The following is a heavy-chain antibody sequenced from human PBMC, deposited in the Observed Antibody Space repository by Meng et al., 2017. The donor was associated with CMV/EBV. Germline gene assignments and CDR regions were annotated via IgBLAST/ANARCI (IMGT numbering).Heavy chain of an antibody. V-gene: IGHV4-59*01. CDR3: ATIVGAEYYFDY. CDR1: GFTFSYY. J-gene: IGHJ4*02. D-gene: IGHD1-26*01. CDR2: IYYSGST. Sequence: ESLKISCAASGFTFSYYWSWIRQPPGKGLEWIGYIYYSGSTNYNPSLKSRVTISVDTSKNQFSLKLSSVTAADTAVYYCATIVGAEYYFDYWGQGTLVTVSS.